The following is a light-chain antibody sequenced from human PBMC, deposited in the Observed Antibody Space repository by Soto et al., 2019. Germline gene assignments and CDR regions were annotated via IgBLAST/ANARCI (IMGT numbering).Light chain of an antibody. Sequence: DVQMTQSASTLSASLVDRVTITCRASQSISSWLAWYQQKPGKAPKLLIYKASSLESGVPSRFSGSGSGTEFTLTISSLQPDDFATYYCQQYRAFGQGTKVDIK. J-gene: IGKJ1*01. CDR3: QQYRA. V-gene: IGKV1-5*03. CDR1: QSISSW. CDR2: KAS.